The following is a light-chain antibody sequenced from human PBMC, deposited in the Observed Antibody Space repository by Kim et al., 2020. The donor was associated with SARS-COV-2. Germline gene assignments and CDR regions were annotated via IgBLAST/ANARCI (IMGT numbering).Light chain of an antibody. V-gene: IGLV1-44*01. CDR1: GSSIGSNS. CDR3: AAWDDSLNGPV. CDR2: SDS. J-gene: IGLJ3*02. Sequence: QSVLTQPPSGSGTPGQRVTISCSGSGSSIGSNSVNWYQQFPGTAPTLLIYSDSERPSGVPDRFSGSKSGTSASLAIGGLRSEDEADYYCAAWDDSLNGPVFGGGTQPTVL.